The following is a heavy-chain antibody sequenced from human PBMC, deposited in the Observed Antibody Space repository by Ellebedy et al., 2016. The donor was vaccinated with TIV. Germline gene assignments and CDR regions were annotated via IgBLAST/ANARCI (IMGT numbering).Heavy chain of an antibody. J-gene: IGHJ4*02. Sequence: GESLKISCAGSGFTFGNHWMNWVRQAPGKGLEWVANVNRDGSEKYYVDSVRGRFTISRDNAKNSLYLQMNSLRAEDTALYYCVRDPLDCSTTSCQYYFDYWGQGTLVTVSS. CDR3: VRDPLDCSTTSCQYYFDY. D-gene: IGHD2-2*01. CDR1: GFTFGNHW. CDR2: VNRDGSEK. V-gene: IGHV3-7*01.